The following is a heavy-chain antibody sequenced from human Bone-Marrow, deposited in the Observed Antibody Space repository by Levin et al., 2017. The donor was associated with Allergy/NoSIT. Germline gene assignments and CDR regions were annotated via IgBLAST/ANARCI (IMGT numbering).Heavy chain of an antibody. Sequence: SETLSLTCTVSGGSISSYYWSWIRQPPGKGLEWIGYIYYSGNTNYNPSLKSRVTISVDTSKNQFSLKLSSVTAADTAVYYCAKRVNRGGVRDWFDPWGQGTLVTVSS. D-gene: IGHD2-15*01. J-gene: IGHJ5*02. V-gene: IGHV4-59*01. CDR3: AKRVNRGGVRDWFDP. CDR2: IYYSGNT. CDR1: GGSISSYY.